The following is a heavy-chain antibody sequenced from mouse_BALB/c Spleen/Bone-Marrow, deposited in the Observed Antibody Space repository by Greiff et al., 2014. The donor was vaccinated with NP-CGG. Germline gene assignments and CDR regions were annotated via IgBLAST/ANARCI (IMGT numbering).Heavy chain of an antibody. CDR2: IYPNNGGT. CDR1: GYTFTDYN. CDR3: ARGIITLYYYTMDY. V-gene: IGHV1S29*02. Sequence: VQLKESGPELVKPGASVKISCKASGYTFTDYNMHWVKQSHGESLEWIGYIYPNNGGTGYNQKFKDKATLTEDNSSSTAYMELRSLTSEDSAVYYCARGIITLYYYTMDYWGQGTSVTVSS. J-gene: IGHJ4*01. D-gene: IGHD1-2*01.